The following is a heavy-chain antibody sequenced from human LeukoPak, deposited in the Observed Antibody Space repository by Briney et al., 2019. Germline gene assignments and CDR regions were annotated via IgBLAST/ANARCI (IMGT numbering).Heavy chain of an antibody. CDR3: ARDGGLLWFGEKFDY. J-gene: IGHJ4*02. CDR2: ISAYNGNT. D-gene: IGHD3-10*01. Sequence: ASVKVSCKASGYTFTSYGISWVRQAPGQGLEWMGWISAYNGNTNYAQKLQGRVTMTTDTSTSTAYMELRSLRSDDTAVYYCARDGGLLWFGEKFDYWGQGTLVTVSS. CDR1: GYTFTSYG. V-gene: IGHV1-18*01.